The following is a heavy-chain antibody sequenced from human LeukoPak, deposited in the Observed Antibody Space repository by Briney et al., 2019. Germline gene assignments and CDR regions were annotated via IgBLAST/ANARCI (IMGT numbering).Heavy chain of an antibody. D-gene: IGHD6-6*01. CDR1: GGTLSSYA. CDR2: IIPIFGTA. Sequence: GASVKVSCKASGGTLSSYAISWVRQAPGQGLEWMGGIIPIFGTANYAQKFQGRVTITADESTSTAYMELSSLRSEDTAAYYCARGGMYSSSSLNYWGQGTLVTVSS. CDR3: ARGGMYSSSSLNY. J-gene: IGHJ4*02. V-gene: IGHV1-69*13.